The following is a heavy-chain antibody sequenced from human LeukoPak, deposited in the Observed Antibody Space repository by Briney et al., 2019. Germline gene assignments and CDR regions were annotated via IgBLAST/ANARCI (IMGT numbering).Heavy chain of an antibody. V-gene: IGHV4-59*01. Sequence: SETLSLTCTVSGGAISTYYWSWIRQPPGKGREWIGYIYYNGNTNYHTSLNSRVPISVDTSKNHFSLNLRSVTAADTAVYYCAREDLVKFDYWGQGTLVPVPS. CDR3: AREDLVKFDY. CDR2: IYYNGNT. CDR1: GGAISTYY. D-gene: IGHD2-21*01. J-gene: IGHJ4*02.